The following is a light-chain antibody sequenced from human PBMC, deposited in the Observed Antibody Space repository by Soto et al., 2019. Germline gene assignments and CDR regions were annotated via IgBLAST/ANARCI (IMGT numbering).Light chain of an antibody. CDR2: AAS. CDR1: QSIRGY. Sequence: DIQMTQSPSSLSASVGDRVTVTCRASQSIRGYLNWYQQKPGEAPKLLIYAASSLHSGVPSRFSGSGSATDFTLTISSLHPEDFATYSCQQTYRTPLTFGGGTKVEIK. J-gene: IGKJ4*01. V-gene: IGKV1-39*01. CDR3: QQTYRTPLT.